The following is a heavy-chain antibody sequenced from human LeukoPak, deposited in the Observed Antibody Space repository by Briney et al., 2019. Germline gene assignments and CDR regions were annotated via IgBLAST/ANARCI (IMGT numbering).Heavy chain of an antibody. Sequence: PGGSLRLSCLASGFTFSSYGMHWVRQAPGKGLEWVAATWYDGSNKYYADSVKGRFTTSRDNSKNTLYLQMNSLRAEDTAVYFCARGGHCSTTSCSNYDGMDVWGQGTTLTVSS. D-gene: IGHD2-2*01. CDR1: GFTFSSYG. CDR3: ARGGHCSTTSCSNYDGMDV. CDR2: TWYDGSNK. V-gene: IGHV3-33*08. J-gene: IGHJ6*02.